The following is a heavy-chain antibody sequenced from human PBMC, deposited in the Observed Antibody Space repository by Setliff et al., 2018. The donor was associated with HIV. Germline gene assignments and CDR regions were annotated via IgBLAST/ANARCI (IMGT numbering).Heavy chain of an antibody. V-gene: IGHV4-34*01. CDR3: ARFSSTGWRRAFDV. CDR1: GGAFNDFY. D-gene: IGHD6-19*01. CDR2: IDHSGST. Sequence: PSETLSLTCAVYGGAFNDFYWGWIRQPPGKGLAWIGEIDHSGSTNNNPSLKSRLTISVVTSKKQFSLRLTSLTAADTAVYFCARFSSTGWRRAFDVWGQGTKVTVSS. J-gene: IGHJ3*01.